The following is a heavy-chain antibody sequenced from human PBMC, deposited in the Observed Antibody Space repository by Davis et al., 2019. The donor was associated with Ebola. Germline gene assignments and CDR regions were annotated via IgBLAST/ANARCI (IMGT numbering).Heavy chain of an antibody. CDR3: AKLKYHYDSSGFGIDH. V-gene: IGHV3-30*18. D-gene: IGHD3-22*01. J-gene: IGHJ4*02. Sequence: PGGSLRLSCAASGFTFSSHGIHWVRQAPGKGLEWLAVVSSDGRIKYYADSVRGRFTISRDNSWNTLYLQMNSLRAEDTAVYYCAKLKYHYDSSGFGIDHWGQGTLVTVSS. CDR2: VSSDGRIK. CDR1: GFTFSSHG.